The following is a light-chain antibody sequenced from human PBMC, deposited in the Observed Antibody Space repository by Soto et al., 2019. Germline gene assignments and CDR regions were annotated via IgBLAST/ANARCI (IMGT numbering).Light chain of an antibody. CDR2: DVN. CDR1: ISDVGAYNY. Sequence: QSALTQPASVSGSPGQSITISCTGTISDVGAYNYVAWYQQHPGKAPKLIIHDVNNRPSGVSNRFSGSKSGNMASLTISGLQAGDEADYYCTSYTTSSTWVFGGGTQLTVL. J-gene: IGLJ3*02. V-gene: IGLV2-14*03. CDR3: TSYTTSSTWV.